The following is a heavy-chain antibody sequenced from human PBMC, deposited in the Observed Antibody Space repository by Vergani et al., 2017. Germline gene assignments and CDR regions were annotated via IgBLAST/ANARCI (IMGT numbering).Heavy chain of an antibody. V-gene: IGHV4-39*01. J-gene: IGHJ5*02. Sequence: QLQLQESGPGLVKPSETLTLTCTVSGGSITYGAFYWGWIRQSPGKGLEWIGSIYYSENKFYNPSLESRVTLSIDTTKNQFSLKLKSVTAADTAVYYCARCFRXEGMIYGGTVENWFDPWGQGTLVTVSS. CDR1: GGSITYGAFY. D-gene: IGHD3-22*01. CDR3: ARCFRXEGMIYGGTVENWFDP. CDR2: IYYSENK.